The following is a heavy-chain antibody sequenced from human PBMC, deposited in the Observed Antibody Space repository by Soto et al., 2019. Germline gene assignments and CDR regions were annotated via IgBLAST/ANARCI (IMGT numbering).Heavy chain of an antibody. CDR2: IGGRDGRT. J-gene: IGHJ4*02. D-gene: IGHD6-13*01. Sequence: EVQLLESGGGLVQPGGSLRLSCAASGFTFSSYAMSWVRQAPGKGLEWVSTIGGRDGRTYYPDSVKGRFTISRDNSKNTLHLQMNTLRAEDTAVYYCAKRPGIAADGSFDSWGQGTLVNVSS. V-gene: IGHV3-23*01. CDR3: AKRPGIAADGSFDS. CDR1: GFTFSSYA.